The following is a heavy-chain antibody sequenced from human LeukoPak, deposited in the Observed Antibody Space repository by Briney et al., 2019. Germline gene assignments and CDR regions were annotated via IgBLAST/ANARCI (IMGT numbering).Heavy chain of an antibody. Sequence: PGGSLRLSCAASGFTFSSYSMNWVRQTPEKGLEWVSSISHSSTYMYYTDSVKGRFTISRDNAKNSLYLQMNSLRAEDTAVYYCARVPPTTAHSWGQGTLVTVSS. CDR1: GFTFSSYS. J-gene: IGHJ4*02. V-gene: IGHV3-21*01. CDR2: ISHSSTYM. CDR3: ARVPPTTAHS. D-gene: IGHD4-17*01.